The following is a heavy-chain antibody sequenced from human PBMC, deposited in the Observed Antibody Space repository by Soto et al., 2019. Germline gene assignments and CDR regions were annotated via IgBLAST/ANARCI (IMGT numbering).Heavy chain of an antibody. J-gene: IGHJ4*02. D-gene: IGHD6-19*01. V-gene: IGHV3-30*18. Sequence: GGSLRLSCAASGFTFRTYGMHWVRQAPGKGLEWVAFISDDGSQKYYGDSVKGRFTISRDNSKNTLSLRMVSLRTEDTSVYYCAKEAPGGWHFFDTWGQGTLVTVSS. CDR1: GFTFRTYG. CDR3: AKEAPGGWHFFDT. CDR2: ISDDGSQK.